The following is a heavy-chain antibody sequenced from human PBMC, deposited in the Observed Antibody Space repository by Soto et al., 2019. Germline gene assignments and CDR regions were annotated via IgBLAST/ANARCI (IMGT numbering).Heavy chain of an antibody. CDR3: ARTKGRYCSSTSCYYDYYYGMDV. CDR1: GYTFTSYA. CDR2: INAGNGNT. V-gene: IGHV1-3*01. J-gene: IGHJ6*02. Sequence: QVPLVQSGAEVKKPGASVKVSCKASGYTFTSYAMHWVRQAPGQRLEWMGWINAGNGNTKYSQKFQGRVTITRDTSASTAYMELSSLRSEDTAVYYCARTKGRYCSSTSCYYDYYYGMDVWGQGTTVTVSS. D-gene: IGHD2-2*01.